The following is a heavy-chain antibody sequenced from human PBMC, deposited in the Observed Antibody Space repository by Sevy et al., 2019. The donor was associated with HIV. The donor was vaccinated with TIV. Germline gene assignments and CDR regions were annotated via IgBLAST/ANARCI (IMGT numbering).Heavy chain of an antibody. D-gene: IGHD3-16*02. CDR3: ARGRYRDYLWGSDRPTYFDS. Sequence: SETLSLTCAVYGGSFSGYYWSWIRQPPGQGLEWIGEITHSGNTNYNPSLKSRVTISIDTSKNQFSLKLSSVTAADTAVFYCARGRYRDYLWGSDRPTYFDSWGQGALVTVSS. J-gene: IGHJ4*02. CDR2: ITHSGNT. V-gene: IGHV4-34*01. CDR1: GGSFSGYY.